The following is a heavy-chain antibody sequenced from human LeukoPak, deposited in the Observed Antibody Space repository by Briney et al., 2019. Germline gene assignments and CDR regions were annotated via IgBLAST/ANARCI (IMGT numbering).Heavy chain of an antibody. V-gene: IGHV4-39*07. J-gene: IGHJ5*02. CDR3: ARRLRYCSGGSCSRTWFDP. CDR2: IYYSGST. CDR1: GGSISSSSYY. Sequence: SETLSLTCTVSGGSISSSSYYWGWIRQPPGKGLEWIGSIYYSGSTYYNPSLKSRVTISVDTSKNQFSLKLSSVTAADTAVYYCARRLRYCSGGSCSRTWFDPWGQGTLVTVPS. D-gene: IGHD2-15*01.